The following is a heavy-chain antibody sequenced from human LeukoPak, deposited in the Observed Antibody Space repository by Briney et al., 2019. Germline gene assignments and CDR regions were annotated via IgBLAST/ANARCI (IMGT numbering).Heavy chain of an antibody. D-gene: IGHD3-9*01. Sequence: GGSLRLSCAASGFTFSDYYMSWIRQAPGKGLEWVSYISSSGSTIYYADSVKGRFTISRDNAKNSLYLQMNSLRAEDTAVYYCARDRGYYDILTGYLPWGWFDPWGQGTLVTVSS. J-gene: IGHJ5*02. CDR3: ARDRGYYDILTGYLPWGWFDP. V-gene: IGHV3-11*04. CDR2: ISSSGSTI. CDR1: GFTFSDYY.